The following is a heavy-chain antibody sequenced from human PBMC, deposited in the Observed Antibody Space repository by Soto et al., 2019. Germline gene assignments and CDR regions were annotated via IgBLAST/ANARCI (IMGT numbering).Heavy chain of an antibody. CDR3: AKDSRQQLLKGGGLFDS. D-gene: IGHD6-13*01. J-gene: IGHJ4*02. CDR2: ISYDSNNK. Sequence: QVQLVESGGGVVQPGRYLRLSCAASGFTFSDYGMHWVRQAPGKGLEWVATISYDSNNKYYADSVEGRFTISRDNSKNALFLQMDSLRVEDTALYYCAKDSRQQLLKGGGLFDSWGQGILVTVSS. V-gene: IGHV3-30*18. CDR1: GFTFSDYG.